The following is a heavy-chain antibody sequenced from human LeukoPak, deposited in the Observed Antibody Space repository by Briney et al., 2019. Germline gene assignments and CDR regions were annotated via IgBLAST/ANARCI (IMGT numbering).Heavy chain of an antibody. J-gene: IGHJ6*02. CDR1: GFIFSNYD. V-gene: IGHV3-30*18. Sequence: PGGSLRLSCAASGFIFSNYDMHWVRQAPGKGLEWVAFISYGGSKRYSADSVNGRVSISRDNSEKTLFLQMNSLRPEDTAVYYCAKGGTGYDAYHAYYGLDDWGQGTTVTVS. D-gene: IGHD5-12*01. CDR3: AKGGTGYDAYHAYYGLDD. CDR2: ISYGGSKR.